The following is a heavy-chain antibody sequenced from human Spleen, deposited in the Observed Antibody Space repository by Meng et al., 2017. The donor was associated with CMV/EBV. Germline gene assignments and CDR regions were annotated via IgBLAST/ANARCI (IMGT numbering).Heavy chain of an antibody. CDR3: ARGSLRSEYSSSWYGDY. Sequence: YTFTNYYIHWVRQAPGQGLEWMGIINPSGGSTSYAQKFQGRVTMTRDTATSTVYMEQSSLRSEDTAVYYCARGSLRSEYSSSWYGDYWGQGTLVTVSS. CDR1: YTFTNYY. V-gene: IGHV1-46*01. CDR2: INPSGGST. J-gene: IGHJ4*02. D-gene: IGHD6-13*01.